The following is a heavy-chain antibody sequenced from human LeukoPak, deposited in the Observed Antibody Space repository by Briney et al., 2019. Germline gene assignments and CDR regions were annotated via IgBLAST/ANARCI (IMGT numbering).Heavy chain of an antibody. D-gene: IGHD1-26*01. J-gene: IGHJ5*02. V-gene: IGHV1-2*02. CDR2: INPNSGGT. CDR3: ARGSGSYLRDWFDP. Sequence: ASVKVSCKASGYTFTGYYMHWVRQAPGQGLEWMGWINPNSGGTNYAQKFQGRVTMTRDTSISTAYMELSRLRSDDTAVYHCARGSGSYLRDWFDPWGQGTLVTVSS. CDR1: GYTFTGYY.